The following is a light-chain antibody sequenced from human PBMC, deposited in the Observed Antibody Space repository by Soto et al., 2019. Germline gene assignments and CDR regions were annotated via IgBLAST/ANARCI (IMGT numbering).Light chain of an antibody. CDR2: AAS. V-gene: IGKV1-39*01. CDR3: QESFSPLYT. J-gene: IGKJ2*01. Sequence: DIPLTQSPSSLSASVGDRVTITCRASQTIHNYLNWYQQTPGKAPKLLIYAASNLRRGVPSRFSGGGSGTDFTLTISSLQPEDFATYYCQESFSPLYTFGQGTLLDI. CDR1: QTIHNY.